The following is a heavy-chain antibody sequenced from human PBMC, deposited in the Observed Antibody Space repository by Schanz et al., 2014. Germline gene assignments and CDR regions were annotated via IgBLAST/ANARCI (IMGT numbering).Heavy chain of an antibody. CDR1: GFTFSDYY. V-gene: IGHV3-23*04. CDR2: ISGSGGST. Sequence: VQLVESGGGVVQPGRSLRLSCAASGFTFSDYYMSWVRQAPGKGLEWVSAISGSGGSTYYADSVKGRFTISRDNSKNTLYLQMNSLRAEDTAVYYCAKDPSHGDYDYYFDYWGQGTLVTVSS. J-gene: IGHJ4*02. CDR3: AKDPSHGDYDYYFDY. D-gene: IGHD3-22*01.